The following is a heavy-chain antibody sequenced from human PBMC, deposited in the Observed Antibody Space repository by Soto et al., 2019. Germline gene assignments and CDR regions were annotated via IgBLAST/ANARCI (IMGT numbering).Heavy chain of an antibody. D-gene: IGHD2-15*01. V-gene: IGHV3-21*01. CDR2: IRGFSPYT. CDR1: GFTFRTYT. Sequence: XGSLSLSCVASGFTFRTYTVNGVRQAPGKGLEWVSGIRGFSPYTFYAESVKGRFTISRDNAKNSLYLQMNSLGVEDTAVYYCARDRGYDAHDYYYNAMDVWGQGTTVTVSS. J-gene: IGHJ6*02. CDR3: ARDRGYDAHDYYYNAMDV.